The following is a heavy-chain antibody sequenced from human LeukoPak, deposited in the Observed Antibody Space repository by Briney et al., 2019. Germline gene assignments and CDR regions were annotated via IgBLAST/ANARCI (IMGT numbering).Heavy chain of an antibody. CDR3: AGPEPSFGVVSRDAFDI. Sequence: SETLSLTCTVSGYSISSGYYWGWIRQPPGKGLEWIGSIYHSGSTYYNPSLKSRVTISVDTSKNQFSLKLSSVTAADTAVYYCAGPEPSFGVVSRDAFDIWGQGTMVTVSS. CDR1: GYSISSGYY. CDR2: IYHSGST. V-gene: IGHV4-38-2*02. D-gene: IGHD3-3*01. J-gene: IGHJ3*02.